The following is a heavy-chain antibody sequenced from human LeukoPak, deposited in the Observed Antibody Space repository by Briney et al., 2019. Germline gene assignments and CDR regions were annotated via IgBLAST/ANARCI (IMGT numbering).Heavy chain of an antibody. CDR3: ARGVGFVKIDY. Sequence: PSETLSLTCAVYGGPFSGYFWTWIRQPPGKGLEWIWEINHSGSTNCNPSLKRRVTKSVDTSKNQFSLKLTSVTAADMEVYYCARGVGFVKIDYWGQGTLVTVSP. J-gene: IGHJ4*02. CDR2: INHSGST. V-gene: IGHV4-34*01. CDR1: GGPFSGYF. D-gene: IGHD3-10*01.